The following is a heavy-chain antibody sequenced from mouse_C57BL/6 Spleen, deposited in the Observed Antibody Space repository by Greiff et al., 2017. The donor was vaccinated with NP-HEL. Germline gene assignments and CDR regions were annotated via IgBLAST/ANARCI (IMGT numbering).Heavy chain of an antibody. Sequence: QVQLQQSGAELVRPGSSVKLSCKASGYTFTSYWMHWVKQRPIQGLEWIGNIDPSDSETHYNQKFKDKATLTVDKSSSTAYMQLSSLTSEDSAVYYCARSSNWDAMDYWGQGTSVTVSS. V-gene: IGHV1-52*01. CDR2: IDPSDSET. J-gene: IGHJ4*01. CDR1: GYTFTSYW. CDR3: ARSSNWDAMDY. D-gene: IGHD4-1*01.